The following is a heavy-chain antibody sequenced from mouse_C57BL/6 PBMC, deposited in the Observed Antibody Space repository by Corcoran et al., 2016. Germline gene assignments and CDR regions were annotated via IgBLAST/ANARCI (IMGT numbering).Heavy chain of an antibody. Sequence: VQLQQYGPELVQPGAAVKISCKASGYTFTDYYKNWVKQSHGKRLEWIGDINPNNGGTSYNQKFKGKATLTVAQSSSTAYMELRSLTSEDSAVYYCAIRYYGSRYYFDYWGQGTTLTVSS. CDR3: AIRYYGSRYYFDY. J-gene: IGHJ2*01. CDR2: INPNNGGT. CDR1: GYTFTDYY. V-gene: IGHV1-26*01. D-gene: IGHD1-1*01.